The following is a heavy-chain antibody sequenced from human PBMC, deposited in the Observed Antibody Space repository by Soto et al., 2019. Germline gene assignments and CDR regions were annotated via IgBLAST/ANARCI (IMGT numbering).Heavy chain of an antibody. CDR2: IYPGDSDT. Sequence: GESLKISCTGSGYSFAAYWIGWVRHMPGKGLEWMGIIYPGDSDTRYSPSFQGQVTISADKSINTAYLQWRSLKASDTDIYYCERPYGVHPLYFFDYWGQGTLVTVSS. CDR3: ERPYGVHPLYFFDY. V-gene: IGHV5-51*01. CDR1: GYSFAAYW. D-gene: IGHD4-17*01. J-gene: IGHJ4*02.